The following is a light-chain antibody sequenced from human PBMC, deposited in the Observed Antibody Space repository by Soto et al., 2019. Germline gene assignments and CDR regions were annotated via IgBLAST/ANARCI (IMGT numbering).Light chain of an antibody. CDR3: QQCYMGWT. Sequence: DIHMTQSPSTLSASVLYRVTITFRASQSISNWLAWYQQKPGKAPTLLIYDVSRLESGVPSRFSGSGSGTEFTLTITSLQPEDFGTYYCQQCYMGWTFGQGTKVDIK. CDR2: DVS. CDR1: QSISNW. J-gene: IGKJ1*01. V-gene: IGKV1-5*01.